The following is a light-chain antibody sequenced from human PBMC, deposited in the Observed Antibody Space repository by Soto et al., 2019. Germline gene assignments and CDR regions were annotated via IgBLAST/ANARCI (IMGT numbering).Light chain of an antibody. J-gene: IGKJ1*01. CDR3: QQYNNWPPWT. CDR1: QSVRNH. Sequence: EIVMTQSPATLSVSPGERATLSCRASQSVRNHLAWYQQKPGQAPRLLIFGASTRATGIPARFSGSGSGTEFTLAISSLQSEDFAVYYCQQYNNWPPWTVGQGTKVEIK. CDR2: GAS. V-gene: IGKV3-15*01.